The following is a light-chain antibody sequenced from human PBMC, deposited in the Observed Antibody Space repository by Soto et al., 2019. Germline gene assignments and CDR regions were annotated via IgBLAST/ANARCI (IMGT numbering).Light chain of an antibody. J-gene: IGKJ5*01. Sequence: MTQSPLSLPVTPVEPASITCQASQNINNYLNWYQQKPGRAPKLLIYDSSSLESGVPSRFSGSGSGTEFRLTISTMQPDDFATYYCQQYDSFSVTFGQGTRLEIK. CDR1: QNINNY. V-gene: IGKV1-5*01. CDR2: DSS. CDR3: QQYDSFSVT.